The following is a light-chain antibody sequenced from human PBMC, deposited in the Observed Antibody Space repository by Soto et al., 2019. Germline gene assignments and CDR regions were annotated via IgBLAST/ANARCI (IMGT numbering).Light chain of an antibody. J-gene: IGLJ1*01. CDR1: GNNVGAYNY. V-gene: IGLV2-11*01. Sequence: QSVLTQPRSVSGSPGQSVTISCTGTGNNVGAYNYFSCYQQHPGRPPKLLIYGVVRWPSGVPDCFSGSKSGNTASLTMSGLQAEDDADYFCCSYAGGYTYLFGTGTKVTVL. CDR2: GVV. CDR3: CSYAGGYTYL.